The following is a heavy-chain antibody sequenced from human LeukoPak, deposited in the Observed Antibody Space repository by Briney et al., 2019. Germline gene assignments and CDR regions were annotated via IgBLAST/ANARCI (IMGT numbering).Heavy chain of an antibody. CDR1: GDSVSSNSVA. CDR3: ANLIAAAGSLMDV. Sequence: SQTLSLTCAISGDSVSSNSVAWNWIRQSPSRGLEWLGRTYYRSKWYNNYAVSVKSRITINADTSKNQFSLQLSSVTPDDTAVYYCANLIAAAGSLMDVWGQGTTVTVSS. J-gene: IGHJ6*02. V-gene: IGHV6-1*01. D-gene: IGHD6-13*01. CDR2: TYYRSKWYN.